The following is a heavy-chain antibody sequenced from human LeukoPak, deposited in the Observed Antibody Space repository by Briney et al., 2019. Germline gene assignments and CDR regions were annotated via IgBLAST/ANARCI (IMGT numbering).Heavy chain of an antibody. Sequence: GASVKVSCKASGYTFTSYGISWVRQAPGQGLEWMGWISAYNGNTNYAQKLQGRVTMTTDTSTSTAYMELRSLRSDDTAVYYCAREGVLIFGYISANDAFDIWGQGTMVTVSS. CDR2: ISAYNGNT. D-gene: IGHD3/OR15-3a*01. J-gene: IGHJ3*02. V-gene: IGHV1-18*01. CDR1: GYTFTSYG. CDR3: AREGVLIFGYISANDAFDI.